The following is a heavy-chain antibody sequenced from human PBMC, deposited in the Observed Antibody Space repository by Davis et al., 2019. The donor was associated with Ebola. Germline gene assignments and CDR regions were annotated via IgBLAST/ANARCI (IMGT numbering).Heavy chain of an antibody. D-gene: IGHD5-24*01. CDR3: AKEQNPQCPFDD. CDR1: GFTFSSSE. J-gene: IGHJ4*02. V-gene: IGHV3-13*01. CDR2: IGIGGDT. Sequence: PGGSLRLSCAASGFTFSSSEFHWVRQATGKGLEWVSAIGIGGDTYYPGSVKGRFTISRENAKNSLYLQMNSLRAEDTAVYYCAKEQNPQCPFDDWGQGTLVSVSS.